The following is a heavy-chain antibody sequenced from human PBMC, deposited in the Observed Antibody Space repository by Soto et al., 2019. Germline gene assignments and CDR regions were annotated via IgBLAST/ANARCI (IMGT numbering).Heavy chain of an antibody. CDR2: ISWDGGST. V-gene: IGHV3-43*01. D-gene: IGHD3-22*01. J-gene: IGHJ4*02. CDR1: GFTFDDYT. Sequence: GGSLRLSCAASGFTFDDYTMHWVRQAPGKGLEWVSLISWDGGSTYYADSVKGRFTISRDNSKNSLYLQMNSLRTEDTALYYCAKDKRRYDSSGYYFDYWGQGTLVTVSS. CDR3: AKDKRRYDSSGYYFDY.